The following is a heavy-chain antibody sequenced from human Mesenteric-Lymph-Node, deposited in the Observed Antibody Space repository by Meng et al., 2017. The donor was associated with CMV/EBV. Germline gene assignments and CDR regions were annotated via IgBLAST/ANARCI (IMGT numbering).Heavy chain of an antibody. CDR3: TGDSVSNPNLDY. J-gene: IGHJ4*02. CDR2: IYRGDNT. CDR1: GFNVRDKY. Sequence: EALLGGSGGGLVPPGGSLRLSCAASGFNVRDKYMSWVRQAPGKGLEWVCIIYRGDNTYYIDSVKDRFTVSRDNSKNTMYLQMNSLRVEDTAVYYCTGDSVSNPNLDYWGQGTLVTVSS. V-gene: IGHV3-66*01. D-gene: IGHD3-10*01.